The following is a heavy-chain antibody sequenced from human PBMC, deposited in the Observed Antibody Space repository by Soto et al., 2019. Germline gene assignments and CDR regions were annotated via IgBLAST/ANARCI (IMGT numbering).Heavy chain of an antibody. CDR3: AKDGITMVRGLPHCFDY. J-gene: IGHJ4*02. CDR2: ISRSGGST. D-gene: IGHD3-10*01. Sequence: PGGSLRLSCAASGFTFSSYAVSWVRQAPGKGLEWVSGISRSGGSTYYADSVRGRFTISRDNSKNTLYLQMNSLRAEDTAVYYCAKDGITMVRGLPHCFDYWGQGTLVTVSS. CDR1: GFTFSSYA. V-gene: IGHV3-23*01.